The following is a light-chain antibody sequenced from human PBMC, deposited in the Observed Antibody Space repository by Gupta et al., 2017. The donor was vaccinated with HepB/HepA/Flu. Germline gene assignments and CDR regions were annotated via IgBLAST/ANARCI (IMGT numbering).Light chain of an antibody. CDR3: TSYEGRNNGV. CDR1: SSDVGAYNY. J-gene: IGLJ3*02. V-gene: IGLV2-8*01. CDR2: EIS. Sequence: QSALTQPPSASGSAGQSVTLSCTGTSSDVGAYNYVSWYQQHPGTPPTPMFYEISKRPSGVPDRCGGNKAGTAAFPNVAGLQADDDAYYYCTSYEGRNNGVFGGGTKLTVL.